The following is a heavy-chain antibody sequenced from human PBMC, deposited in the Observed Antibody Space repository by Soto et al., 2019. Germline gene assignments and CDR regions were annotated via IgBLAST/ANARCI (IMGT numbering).Heavy chain of an antibody. CDR1: GDSISSYY. J-gene: IGHJ4*02. Sequence: QVQLQESGPGLVKPSETLSLTCTVSGDSISSYYWSWIRQPPGKGLEWIGYIFYSGSTKYNPSLNGRVTISLGTSKNQISLKLSSVTAADTGVYYCASHPNWDEVHFDYWGQGALVTVSS. D-gene: IGHD7-27*01. CDR2: IFYSGST. CDR3: ASHPNWDEVHFDY. V-gene: IGHV4-59*01.